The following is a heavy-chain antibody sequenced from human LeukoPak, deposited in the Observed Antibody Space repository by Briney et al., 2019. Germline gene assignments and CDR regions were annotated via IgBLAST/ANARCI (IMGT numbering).Heavy chain of an antibody. CDR2: ISGSGAYT. CDR3: AKFRGMIVASYFFDY. CDR1: GFTFSNYA. V-gene: IGHV3-23*01. Sequence: GGSLRLSCAASGFTFSNYAMSWVRQAPGKGLEWVSGISGSGAYTYYADSVKGRLTISRDNSKNTLYLHMNSLRAEDTAIYYCAKFRGMIVASYFFDYWGQGALVTVSS. J-gene: IGHJ4*02. D-gene: IGHD3-22*01.